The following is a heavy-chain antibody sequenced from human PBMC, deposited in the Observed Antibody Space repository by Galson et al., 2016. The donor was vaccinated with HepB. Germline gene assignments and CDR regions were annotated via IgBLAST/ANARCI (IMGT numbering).Heavy chain of an antibody. CDR2: IWYDGSKR. CDR3: ARERNAGVTAGFGMDV. CDR1: GFTFSDYG. J-gene: IGHJ6*02. Sequence: SLRLSCAASGFTFSDYGTHWVRQAPGKGLEWVAVIWYDGSKRYYADSVKGRFTISRDNSQNTLYLQMNSLRAEDTAVYYCARERNAGVTAGFGMDVWGQGTTVTVSS. V-gene: IGHV3-33*01. D-gene: IGHD6-13*01.